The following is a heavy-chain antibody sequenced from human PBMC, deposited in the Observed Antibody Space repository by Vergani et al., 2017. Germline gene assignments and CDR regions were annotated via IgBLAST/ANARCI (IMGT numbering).Heavy chain of an antibody. Sequence: QVQLVQSGAEVKKPGSSVKVSCKASGGTFSSYAISWVRQAPGQGLEWMGGIIPIFGTANYAQKFQGRVTITADKSTSTAYMELSSLRSEDTAVYYCARDMYSSSSQMMAYFDYWGQGTLVTVSS. J-gene: IGHJ4*02. CDR2: IIPIFGTA. V-gene: IGHV1-69*06. CDR3: ARDMYSSSSQMMAYFDY. D-gene: IGHD6-6*01. CDR1: GGTFSSYA.